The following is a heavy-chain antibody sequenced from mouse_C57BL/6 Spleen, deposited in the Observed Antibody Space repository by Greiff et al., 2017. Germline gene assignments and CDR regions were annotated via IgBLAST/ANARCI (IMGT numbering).Heavy chain of an antibody. J-gene: IGHJ4*01. V-gene: IGHV1-64*01. CDR1: GYTFTSYW. D-gene: IGHD2-14*01. Sequence: QVQLQQPGAELVKPGASVKLSCKASGYTFTSYWMHWVKQRPGQGLEWIGMIHPNSGSTNYNEKFKSKATLTVDKSSSTAYMQLSSLTSEDSAVYYCASPSSYRNYDMDYWGQGTSVTVSS. CDR3: ASPSSYRNYDMDY. CDR2: IHPNSGST.